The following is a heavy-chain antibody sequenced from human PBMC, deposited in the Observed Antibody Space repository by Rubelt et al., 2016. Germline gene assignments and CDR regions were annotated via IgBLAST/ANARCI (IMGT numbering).Heavy chain of an antibody. CDR2: FYHSGST. D-gene: IGHD6-19*01. Sequence: QVQLQESGPGLVKPSETLSLTCTVSGYSISSGYYWGWIRQPPGKGLEWIGRFYHSGSTYYHPSLKSRVTISVDTAKNQFSRKLSSVTAADTAVYYCARDHSSGWYLEGFFDYWGQGTLVTVSS. CDR3: ARDHSSGWYLEGFFDY. V-gene: IGHV4-38-2*02. J-gene: IGHJ4*02. CDR1: GYSISSGYY.